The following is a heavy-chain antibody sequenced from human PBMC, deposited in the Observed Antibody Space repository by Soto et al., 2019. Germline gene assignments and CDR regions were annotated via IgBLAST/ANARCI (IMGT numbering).Heavy chain of an antibody. CDR3: VRFGGAAAGPGDY. V-gene: IGHV3-48*03. Sequence: PGGSLRLSCAATEFTFSSYEMNWVRQAPGKGLEWVSYISSSGTTIYYTDSVKGRFTISRDNAKKSLYLQMNSLRAEDTAVYYCVRFGGAAAGPGDYWGQGTLVTVPS. CDR2: ISSSGTTI. CDR1: EFTFSSYE. J-gene: IGHJ4*02. D-gene: IGHD6-13*01.